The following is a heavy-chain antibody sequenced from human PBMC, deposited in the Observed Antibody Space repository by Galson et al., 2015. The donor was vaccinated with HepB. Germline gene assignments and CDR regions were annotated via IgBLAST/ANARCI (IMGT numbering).Heavy chain of an antibody. CDR1: GFTFSRYG. CDR2: TSYDGSNK. V-gene: IGHV3-30*19. CDR3: AKGQGGSDTNDYYFRASDI. D-gene: IGHD3-22*01. Sequence: SLRLSCAASGFTFSRYGMHWVRQAPGKGLEWTAITSYDGSNKDYADSVKGRFTISRDNSKHTLYLQMNSLRTEDSAVYYCAKGQGGSDTNDYYFRASDIWGQGTMVTVSS. J-gene: IGHJ3*02.